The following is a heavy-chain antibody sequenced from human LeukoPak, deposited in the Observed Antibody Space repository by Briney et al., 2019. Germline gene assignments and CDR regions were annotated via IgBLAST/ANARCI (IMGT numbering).Heavy chain of an antibody. CDR1: GFTFSSYD. D-gene: IGHD5-18*01. CDR3: ARRERLGYSYGRGTLDI. CDR2: ISINGGST. V-gene: IGHV3-64D*09. Sequence: PGGSLRLSCSASGFTFSSYDMYWVRQAPGKGLEYVSAISINGGSTYYADSVKGRFTISRDNSKNTLYLQMSSLRVEDTAVYYCARRERLGYSYGRGTLDIWGQGTMVTVSS. J-gene: IGHJ3*02.